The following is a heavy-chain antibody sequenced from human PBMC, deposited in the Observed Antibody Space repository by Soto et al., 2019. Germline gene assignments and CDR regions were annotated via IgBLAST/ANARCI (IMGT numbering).Heavy chain of an antibody. Sequence: PGGSLRLSCAASGFTFSSYAMSWVRQAPGKGLEWVSAISGSGGSTYYADSVKGRFTISRDNSKNTLYLQMNSLRAEDTAVYYCAKDHGRLYYYYMDVWGKGTKVTVSS. CDR2: ISGSGGST. CDR1: GFTFSSYA. CDR3: AKDHGRLYYYYMDV. D-gene: IGHD2-21*02. J-gene: IGHJ6*03. V-gene: IGHV3-23*01.